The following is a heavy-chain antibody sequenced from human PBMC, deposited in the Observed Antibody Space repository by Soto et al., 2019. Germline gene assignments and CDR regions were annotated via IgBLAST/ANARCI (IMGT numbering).Heavy chain of an antibody. CDR1: GYTFTSYD. Sequence: QVQLVQCGAEVKKPGASVKVSCKASGYTFTSYDINWVRQATGQGLEWMGWMNPNSGNTGYAQKFQGRVTMTRNTSISTAYMELSSLRSEDTAVYYCARFTYFDFWSGSLYGMDVWGQGTTVTVSS. D-gene: IGHD3-3*01. CDR2: MNPNSGNT. V-gene: IGHV1-8*01. J-gene: IGHJ6*02. CDR3: ARFTYFDFWSGSLYGMDV.